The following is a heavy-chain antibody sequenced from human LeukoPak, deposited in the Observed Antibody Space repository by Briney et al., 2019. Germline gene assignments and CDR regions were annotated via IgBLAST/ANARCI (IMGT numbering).Heavy chain of an antibody. J-gene: IGHJ1*01. V-gene: IGHV1-8*02. CDR3: ARDFYAGWLFEYFQH. Sequence: VASVKVSCKASGYTFTSYDINWVRQATGQGLEWMGWMNPNSGNTGYAQKFQGRVTMTRDTSISTAYMELSRLRSDDTAVYYCARDFYAGWLFEYFQHWGQGTLVTVSS. CDR2: MNPNSGNT. D-gene: IGHD3-22*01. CDR1: GYTFTSYD.